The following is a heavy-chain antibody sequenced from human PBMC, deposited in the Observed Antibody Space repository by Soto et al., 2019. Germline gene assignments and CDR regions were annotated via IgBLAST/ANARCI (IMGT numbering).Heavy chain of an antibody. Sequence: GGSQILSCAASGFTLSGYSMDWVRQAPGKGLEYVSGISSNGVGTYYANSVQGRFTISRDNSKNTVYLQMGSLRPEDMAVYYCARRARPDFYYMDVWGKGTTVTVPS. V-gene: IGHV3-64*01. D-gene: IGHD6-6*01. CDR3: ARRARPDFYYMDV. CDR2: ISSNGVGT. CDR1: GFTLSGYS. J-gene: IGHJ6*03.